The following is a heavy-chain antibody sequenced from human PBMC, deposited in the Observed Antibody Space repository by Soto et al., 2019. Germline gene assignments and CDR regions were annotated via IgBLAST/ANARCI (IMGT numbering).Heavy chain of an antibody. D-gene: IGHD4-17*01. CDR1: GFTFSSYA. CDR2: ISGSGGST. J-gene: IGHJ4*02. CDR3: AKILTTVTYYFDY. V-gene: IGHV3-23*01. Sequence: EVQLLESGGGLVQPGGSLRLSCVASGFTFSSYAMSWVRQAPGKGLEWVSAISGSGGSTYYADSVKGRFTISRDNTKNTLYLQMNSLRAEDTAVYYCAKILTTVTYYFDYWGQGTLVTVSS.